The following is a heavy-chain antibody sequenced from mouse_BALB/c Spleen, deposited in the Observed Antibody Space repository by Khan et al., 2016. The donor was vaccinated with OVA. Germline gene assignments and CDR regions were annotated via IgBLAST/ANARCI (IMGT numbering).Heavy chain of an antibody. CDR3: ARGGAAYYRDDGGAMEY. CDR1: GYTFTTAG. J-gene: IGHJ4*01. D-gene: IGHD2-14*01. CDR2: INTHSGVP. Sequence: QIQLVQSGPELKKPGETVRISCKASGYTFTTAGIQWVQKMPGKGLKWIGWINTHSGVPKYAEDFKGRFAFSLEISVSTTYLQITNRKNEDTATYFCARGGAAYYRDDGGAMEYWGQGTSVTGSS. V-gene: IGHV9-4*02.